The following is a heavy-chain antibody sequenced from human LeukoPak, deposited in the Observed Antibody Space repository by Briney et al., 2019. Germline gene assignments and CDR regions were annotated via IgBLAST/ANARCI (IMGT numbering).Heavy chain of an antibody. V-gene: IGHV3-30*02. CDR1: GFTFSSYG. CDR2: IRYDRSEE. J-gene: IGHJ4*02. CDR3: AKDAQQALDY. D-gene: IGHD6-13*01. Sequence: GGSLRLSCAASGFTFSSYGMHWVRQAPGKGPEWVAFIRYDRSEEYYAGSVKGRFTISRDNSKNMLYLQLQSLRTEDTAVYHCAKDAQQALDYWGQGTLVTVSS.